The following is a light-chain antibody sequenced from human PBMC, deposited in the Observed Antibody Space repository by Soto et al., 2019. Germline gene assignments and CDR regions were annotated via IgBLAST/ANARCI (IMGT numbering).Light chain of an antibody. J-gene: IGLJ1*01. CDR1: ALPKQY. Sequence: SYELTQPPSVSVSPGQTARITCSGDALPKQYAYWYQQKPGQAPILVIYKDTERPPGIPERFSGSSSGTTVTLTISGVQAGDEADHYCQSADNSGIYYVFGTGTKVTVL. CDR3: QSADNSGIYYV. V-gene: IGLV3-25*02. CDR2: KDT.